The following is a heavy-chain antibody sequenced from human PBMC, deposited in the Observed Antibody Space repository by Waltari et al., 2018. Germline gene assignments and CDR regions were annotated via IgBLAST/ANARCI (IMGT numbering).Heavy chain of an antibody. V-gene: IGHV1-18*01. Sequence: QVQLVQSGAEVKKPGASVKVSCKASGYTFTSYGISWVRQAPGQGLEWMGWISAYNGNTNYAQKLQGRVTISVDTSKNQFSLKLSSVTAADTAVYYCARRDRSYTRNYAIDYWGQGTLVTVSS. J-gene: IGHJ4*02. D-gene: IGHD1-7*01. CDR2: ISAYNGNT. CDR1: GYTFTSYG. CDR3: ARRDRSYTRNYAIDY.